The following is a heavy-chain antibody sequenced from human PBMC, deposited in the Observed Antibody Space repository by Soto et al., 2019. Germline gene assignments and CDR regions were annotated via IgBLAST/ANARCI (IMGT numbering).Heavy chain of an antibody. CDR2: INPSSGRT. V-gene: IGHV1-46*01. J-gene: IGHJ6*02. CDR3: ARDHNFGFILYAMDV. Sequence: GASVKVSCKASGYTFTSYSMHWVRQAPGQGLEWMGIINPSSGRTSYAQNFQGRVTMTSDTSTSIVYMEMSSLKSEDPAVYYCARDHNFGFILYAMDVWGQGTTVTV. D-gene: IGHD2-15*01. CDR1: GYTFTSYS.